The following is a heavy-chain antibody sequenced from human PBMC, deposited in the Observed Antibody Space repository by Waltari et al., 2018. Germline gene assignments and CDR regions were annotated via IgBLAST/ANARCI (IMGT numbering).Heavy chain of an antibody. CDR3: AREVYGDYGGLFDY. V-gene: IGHV4-30-2*01. Sequence: QLQLQESGSGLVKPSQTLSLTCAVSGGSISSGGYSWSWIRQPPGKGLEWIGYIYHSGSTDYNPSLKSRVTISVDRSKNQFSLKLSSVTAADTAVYYCAREVYGDYGGLFDYWGQGTLVTVSS. CDR1: GGSISSGGYS. D-gene: IGHD4-17*01. J-gene: IGHJ4*02. CDR2: IYHSGST.